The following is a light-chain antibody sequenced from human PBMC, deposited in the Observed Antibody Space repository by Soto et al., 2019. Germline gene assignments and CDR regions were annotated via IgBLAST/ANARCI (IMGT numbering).Light chain of an antibody. CDR1: QSISSW. V-gene: IGKV1-5*03. J-gene: IGKJ2*01. Sequence: DIQMTQSPSTLSASVGDRVTITCRASQSISSWLAWYQQKPGKAPNLLIYKASSLESGVPLRFSGSASGTEFTLTISSLQPDDFATYYCQEYNSYLYTFGQGTKLEIK. CDR3: QEYNSYLYT. CDR2: KAS.